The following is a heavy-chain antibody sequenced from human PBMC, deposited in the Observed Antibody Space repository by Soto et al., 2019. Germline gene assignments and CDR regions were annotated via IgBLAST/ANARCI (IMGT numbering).Heavy chain of an antibody. CDR2: ISGSGGST. CDR1: GFTFSSYA. CDR3: AKPPVLRYFVWLLEVYCMDV. Sequence: EVQLLESGGGLVQPGGSLRLSCAASGFTFSSYAMSWVRQAPGKGLEWVSAISGSGGSTYYADSVKGRFTISRDNSKNTLYLQMNSLRAEDTAVYYCAKPPVLRYFVWLLEVYCMDVWGQGTKVTVSS. D-gene: IGHD3-9*01. V-gene: IGHV3-23*01. J-gene: IGHJ6*02.